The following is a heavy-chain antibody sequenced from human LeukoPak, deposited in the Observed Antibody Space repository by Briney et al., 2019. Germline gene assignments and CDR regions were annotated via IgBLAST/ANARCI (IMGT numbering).Heavy chain of an antibody. J-gene: IGHJ1*01. D-gene: IGHD3-22*01. CDR3: ARSDYYDSSGYYSEYFQH. CDR1: GFTFSDYY. Sequence: GGSLRLSWAASGFTFSDYYMSWIRQAPGKGLEWVSYVSSSGSTIYYADSVKGRFTISRDNAKNSLYLQMNSLRAEDTAVYYCARSDYYDSSGYYSEYFQHWGQGTLVTVSS. CDR2: VSSSGSTI. V-gene: IGHV3-11*01.